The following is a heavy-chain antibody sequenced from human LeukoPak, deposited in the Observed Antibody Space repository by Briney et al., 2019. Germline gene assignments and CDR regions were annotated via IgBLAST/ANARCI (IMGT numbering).Heavy chain of an antibody. J-gene: IGHJ5*02. D-gene: IGHD3-22*01. V-gene: IGHV3-7*03. Sequence: PGGSLRLSCAASGFTFSSYWMSWVRQAPGKGLERVANIKQDGSEKYYVDSVKGRFTISRNNAKNSLYLQMNSLRVEDTAVYYCAGWYDSNGYAWGQGTLVTVSS. CDR3: AGWYDSNGYA. CDR2: IKQDGSEK. CDR1: GFTFSSYW.